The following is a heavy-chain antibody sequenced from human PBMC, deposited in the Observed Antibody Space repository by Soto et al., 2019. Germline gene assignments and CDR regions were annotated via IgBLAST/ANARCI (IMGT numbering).Heavy chain of an antibody. CDR2: IYYSGST. CDR1: GGSISSGGYY. Sequence: TLSLTCTFSGGSISSGGYYCSWIRQHPWKGLEWIGYIYYSGSTYYNPSLKSRVTISVGTSKNQFSLKLSSVTAADTAVYYCARGGLLWFGELLYHNWFVPWGQGTLVTVSX. J-gene: IGHJ5*02. D-gene: IGHD3-10*01. V-gene: IGHV4-31*03. CDR3: ARGGLLWFGELLYHNWFVP.